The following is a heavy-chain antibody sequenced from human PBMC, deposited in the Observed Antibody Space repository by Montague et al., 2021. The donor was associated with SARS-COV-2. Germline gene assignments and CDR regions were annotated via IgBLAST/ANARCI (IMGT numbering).Heavy chain of an antibody. D-gene: IGHD1-26*01. Sequence: SETLSLTCTVSGDSVSHDFWTWIRQPPGKGLEWIGYVYYSRSSSYNPSXXCRVSIAVDTPKNQFSLRLSTVTAADTAIYYCVRDPAPSGSGTFYGYWGQGTLVAVSS. CDR2: VYYSRSS. V-gene: IGHV4-59*02. CDR1: GDSVSHDF. J-gene: IGHJ4*02. CDR3: VRDPAPSGSGTFYGY.